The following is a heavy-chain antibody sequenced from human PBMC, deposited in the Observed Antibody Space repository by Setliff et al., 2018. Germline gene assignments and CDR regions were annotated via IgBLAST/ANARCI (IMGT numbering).Heavy chain of an antibody. V-gene: IGHV1-46*03. CDR1: GYTFTSYY. D-gene: IGHD3-3*01. CDR2: IYPSGGSI. J-gene: IGHJ3*02. CDR3: ARDRYYNSWSGTSVTAPHDAFDI. Sequence: ASVKVSCKASGYTFTSYYMHWVRQAPGQGLEWMGIIYPSGGSISYAQKFQGRVTMTRDTSTSTVYMEVSSLRSEDTAVYYCARDRYYNSWSGTSVTAPHDAFDIWGQGTMVTVSS.